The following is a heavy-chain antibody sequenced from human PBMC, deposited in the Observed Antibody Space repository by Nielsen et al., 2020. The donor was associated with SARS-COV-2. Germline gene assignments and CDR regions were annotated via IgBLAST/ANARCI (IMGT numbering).Heavy chain of an antibody. Sequence: GGSLRLSCAASGFTFSSYGMHWVRQAPGKGLEWVAVISYDGSNKYYADSVKGRFTISRDNSKNTLYLQMDSLRAEDTAVYYCAREIFDVWGRGTLVTVSS. CDR1: GFTFSSYG. CDR3: AREIFDV. J-gene: IGHJ2*01. V-gene: IGHV3-30*03. CDR2: ISYDGSNK.